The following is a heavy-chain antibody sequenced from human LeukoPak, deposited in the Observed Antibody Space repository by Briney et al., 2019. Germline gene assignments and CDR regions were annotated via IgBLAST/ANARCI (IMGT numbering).Heavy chain of an antibody. Sequence: SETLSLTCTVSGGSISSSSYYWGWIRQPPGKGLEWIGSIYYSGSTYYNPSLKSRVTISVDTSKNQFSLKLSSVTAADTAVYYCARGAAAGRPLPYYFDYWGQGTLVTVSS. CDR2: IYYSGST. CDR3: ARGAAAGRPLPYYFDY. CDR1: GGSISSSSYY. D-gene: IGHD6-13*01. J-gene: IGHJ4*02. V-gene: IGHV4-39*07.